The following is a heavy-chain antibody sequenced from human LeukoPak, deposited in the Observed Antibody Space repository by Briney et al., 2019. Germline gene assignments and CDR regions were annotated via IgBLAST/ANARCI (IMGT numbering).Heavy chain of an antibody. CDR1: GFIFSDYG. CDR2: TRFDGSIK. D-gene: IGHD1-1*01. CDR3: ARWGGTRQYYFDY. V-gene: IGHV3-33*01. Sequence: GGSLRLSCAVSGFIFSDYGFHWVRQAPGKGLEWVAVTRFDGSIKQYADSVKGRFTISRDDSKNTLYLQMNFLKSEDTAVYYCARWGGTRQYYFDYWGKGTLATVSS. J-gene: IGHJ4*02.